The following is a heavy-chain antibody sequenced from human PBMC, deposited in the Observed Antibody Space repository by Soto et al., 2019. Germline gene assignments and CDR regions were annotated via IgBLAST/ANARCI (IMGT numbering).Heavy chain of an antibody. CDR2: ISWDGGST. J-gene: IGHJ3*02. Sequence: HPGGSVRLSCAASGFTVDDYIMHWVLQAQGKGLEWVSLISWDGGSTYYADSVKGRFTISRDNSKNSLYLQMNSLRTEDTALYYCAKVAYNWNSIPPEKDDAFDIWGQGTMVTVSS. D-gene: IGHD1-7*01. CDR1: GFTVDDYI. V-gene: IGHV3-43*01. CDR3: AKVAYNWNSIPPEKDDAFDI.